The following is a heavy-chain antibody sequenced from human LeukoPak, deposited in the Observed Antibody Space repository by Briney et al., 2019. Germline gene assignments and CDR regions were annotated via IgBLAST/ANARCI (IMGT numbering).Heavy chain of an antibody. V-gene: IGHV3-21*01. CDR2: ISGTGTYI. D-gene: IGHD4-17*01. CDR3: ACLRGPSDY. Sequence: GGSLRLSCAASGFPLMAYTMNWVRHAPGKGLEWVSSISGTGTYIHYEDSLKGRFTISRDNAKNSLYLQMDSLTADDTAVYFCACLRGPSDYWGQGTLVTVSS. CDR1: GFPLMAYT. J-gene: IGHJ4*02.